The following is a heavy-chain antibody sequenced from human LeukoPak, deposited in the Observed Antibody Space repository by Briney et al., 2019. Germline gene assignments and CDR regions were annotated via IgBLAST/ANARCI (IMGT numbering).Heavy chain of an antibody. Sequence: ASVKVSCKGSGYIFPNYGISWARQAPGQGLEWMGWISDHNGTPNYAQKFEGRVTMTTDTSTNTSYMELRSLTSDDTAVYYCSRTFAGSYRRVGEYDYWGQGTLVTVSS. CDR2: ISDHNGTP. D-gene: IGHD3-10*01. CDR1: GYIFPNYG. J-gene: IGHJ4*02. CDR3: SRTFAGSYRRVGEYDY. V-gene: IGHV1-18*01.